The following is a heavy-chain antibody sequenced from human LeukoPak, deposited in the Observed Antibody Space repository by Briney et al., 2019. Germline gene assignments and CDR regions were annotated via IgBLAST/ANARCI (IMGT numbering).Heavy chain of an antibody. V-gene: IGHV3-7*01. CDR1: GFTFSSYW. J-gene: IGHJ6*03. CDR2: IKQDGSEK. Sequence: GGSLRLSCAASGFTFSSYWMSWVRQAPGKGLEGVANIKQDGSEKYYVDSVKGRFTISRDNAKNSLYLQMNSLRAEDTAVYYCARDGAVTTPKTNYYYYYMDVWGKGTTVTVSS. D-gene: IGHD4-11*01. CDR3: ARDGAVTTPKTNYYYYYMDV.